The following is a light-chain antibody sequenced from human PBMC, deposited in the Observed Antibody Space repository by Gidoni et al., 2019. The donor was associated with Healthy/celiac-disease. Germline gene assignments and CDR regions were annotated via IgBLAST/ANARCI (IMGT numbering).Light chain of an antibody. CDR1: QSVSSSY. CDR2: GAS. CDR3: QQYGSSPLIT. V-gene: IGKV3-20*01. J-gene: IGKJ5*01. Sequence: EIVLTQSPGTLSLSPGERATLSCRASQSVSSSYLAWYQQKPGQAPRLLIYGASSRATGLPDRFSGSGSGTDFTLTISRLEPEDFAVYYCQQYGSSPLITFGQGTRVEIK.